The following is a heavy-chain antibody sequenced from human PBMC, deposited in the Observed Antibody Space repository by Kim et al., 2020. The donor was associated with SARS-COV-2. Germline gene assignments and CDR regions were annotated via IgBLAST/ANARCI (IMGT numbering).Heavy chain of an antibody. CDR3: ARARRYYDSSGYSWFDP. Sequence: ETLSLTCAVYGGSFSGYYWSWIRQPPGKGLEWIGEINHSGSTNYNPSLKSRVTISVDTSKNQFSLKLSSVTAADTAVYYCARARRYYDSSGYSWFDPWGQGTLVTVSS. CDR2: INHSGST. D-gene: IGHD3-22*01. CDR1: GGSFSGYY. V-gene: IGHV4-34*01. J-gene: IGHJ5*02.